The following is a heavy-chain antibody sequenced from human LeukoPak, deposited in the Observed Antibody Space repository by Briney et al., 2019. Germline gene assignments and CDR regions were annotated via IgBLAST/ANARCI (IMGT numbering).Heavy chain of an antibody. J-gene: IGHJ4*02. CDR1: GYSISSGYY. V-gene: IGHV4-38-2*02. Sequence: SETLSLTCTVSGYSISSGYYWGWIRQPPGKGLEWIGSIYHSVSTYYNPSLKSRVTISVDTSKNQFSLKLSSVTAADTAVYYCARDGHQLPSWGQGTLVTVSS. CDR3: ARDGHQLPS. CDR2: IYHSVST. D-gene: IGHD2-2*01.